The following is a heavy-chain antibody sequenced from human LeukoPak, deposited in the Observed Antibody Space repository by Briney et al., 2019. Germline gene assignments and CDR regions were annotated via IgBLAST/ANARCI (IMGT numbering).Heavy chain of an antibody. CDR2: IIPIRGIK. V-gene: IGHV1-69*04. D-gene: IGHD5-12*01. J-gene: IGHJ5*02. CDR3: AKDRDIVATITGFNWFDP. CDR1: GGTFSSYA. Sequence: ASVKLSCKASGGTFSSYAISWVRQAPGQGLEWMGRIIPIRGIKNYAQKLQGRVTITGDKSTSTAYMERSSLRSEDTAVYDCAKDRDIVATITGFNWFDPWGQGTLVTASS.